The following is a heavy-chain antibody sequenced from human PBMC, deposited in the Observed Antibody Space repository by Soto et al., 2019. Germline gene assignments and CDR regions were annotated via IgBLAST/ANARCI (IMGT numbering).Heavy chain of an antibody. CDR3: ARDGGFAFDI. V-gene: IGHV3-48*01. J-gene: IGHJ3*02. Sequence: ESGGALVQPGGSLRLSCAASGFTFSSYYMNWVRQAPGKGLEWVSFISYSGTTIYYADSVKGRFTISRDNANNSLHLQMHSLRAEDTAVYYCARDGGFAFDIWGQGTLVTVSS. CDR2: ISYSGTTI. CDR1: GFTFSSYY.